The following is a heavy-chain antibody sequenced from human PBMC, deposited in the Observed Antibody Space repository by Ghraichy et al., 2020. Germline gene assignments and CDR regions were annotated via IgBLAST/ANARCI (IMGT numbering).Heavy chain of an antibody. V-gene: IGHV3-9*01. J-gene: IGHJ4*02. D-gene: IGHD6-19*01. CDR3: AKDPGIAVAGNYFDY. Sequence: LSLTCAASGFTFDDYAMHWVRQAPGKGLEWVSGISWNSGSIGYADSVKGRFTISRDNAKNSLYLQMNSLRAEDTALYYCAKDPGIAVAGNYFDYWGQGTLVTVSS. CDR2: ISWNSGSI. CDR1: GFTFDDYA.